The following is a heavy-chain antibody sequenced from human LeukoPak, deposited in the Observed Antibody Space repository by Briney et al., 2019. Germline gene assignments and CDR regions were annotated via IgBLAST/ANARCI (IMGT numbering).Heavy chain of an antibody. V-gene: IGHV3-23*01. CDR2: ISGSGNHT. CDR1: RFTFRRYA. J-gene: IGHJ4*02. Sequence: GGSLRLSCAASRFTFRRYAMSWVRQAPGKGLEWVSSISGSGNHTYYADSVKGRFTISRDNSKNTLYLQMNSLRAEDTAVYYCAKASRYSGTFPPDYWGQGTLVTVSS. CDR3: AKASRYSGTFPPDY. D-gene: IGHD1-26*01.